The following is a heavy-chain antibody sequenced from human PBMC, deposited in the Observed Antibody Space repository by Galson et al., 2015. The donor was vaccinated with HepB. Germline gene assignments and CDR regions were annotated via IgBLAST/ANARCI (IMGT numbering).Heavy chain of an antibody. CDR1: GYTLTELS. D-gene: IGHD3-3*01. V-gene: IGHV1-24*01. J-gene: IGHJ5*02. CDR2: FDPEDGET. Sequence: SVKVSCKVSGYTLTELSMHWVRQAPGKGLEWMGGFDPEDGETIYAQKFQGRVTMTEDTSTDTAYMELSSLRSEDTAVYYCATRAAHFTIFGVVIRRALSWFDPWGQGTLVTVSS. CDR3: ATRAAHFTIFGVVIRRALSWFDP.